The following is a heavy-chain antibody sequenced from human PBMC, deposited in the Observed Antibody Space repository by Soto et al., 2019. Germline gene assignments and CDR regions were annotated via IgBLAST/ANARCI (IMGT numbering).Heavy chain of an antibody. CDR3: AKDFGHYDILTGYPTFDY. V-gene: IGHV3-23*01. CDR2: ISRSGGST. D-gene: IGHD3-9*01. Sequence: EVQLLESGGGLVQPGGSLRLSCAASGFTFSSYAMSWVRQAPGKGLEWVSAISRSGGSTYYADSVKGQFTISRDNSKHTLYLQMNSLRAEDTAVYHCAKDFGHYDILTGYPTFDYWGQGILVTVSS. CDR1: GFTFSSYA. J-gene: IGHJ4*02.